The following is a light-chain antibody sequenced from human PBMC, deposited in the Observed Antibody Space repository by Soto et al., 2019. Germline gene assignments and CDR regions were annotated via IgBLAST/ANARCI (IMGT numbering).Light chain of an antibody. CDR1: QSILSSS. J-gene: IGKJ4*01. Sequence: EIVLTQSPGTLSLSPGERATLSCRASQSILSSSLAWYQQKPGQAPRLLIYGGSSRATGIPDRFSGGGSGTDFSLTISRLETEDFSVYYCHQYGSAPLTFGGGTKVEIK. V-gene: IGKV3-20*01. CDR2: GGS. CDR3: HQYGSAPLT.